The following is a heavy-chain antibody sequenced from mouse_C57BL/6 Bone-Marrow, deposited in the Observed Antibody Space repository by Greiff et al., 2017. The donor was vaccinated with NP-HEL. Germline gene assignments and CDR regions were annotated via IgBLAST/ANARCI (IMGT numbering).Heavy chain of an antibody. CDR2: INPNSGGT. Sequence: QVQLQQPGAELVKPGASVKLSCKASGYTFTSYWMHWVKQRPGRGLEWIGRINPNSGGTKYNEKFKSKATLTVDKPSSTAYMQLSSLTSEDSAVYYCARWVVAGYYYAMDYWGQGTSVTVSS. V-gene: IGHV1-72*01. J-gene: IGHJ4*01. CDR1: GYTFTSYW. D-gene: IGHD1-1*01. CDR3: ARWVVAGYYYAMDY.